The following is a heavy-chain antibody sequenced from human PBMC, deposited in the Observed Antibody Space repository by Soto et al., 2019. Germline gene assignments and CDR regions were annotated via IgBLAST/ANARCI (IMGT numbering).Heavy chain of an antibody. CDR1: GGSLTNHY. CDR3: ARQERLNWNYAWFDP. V-gene: IGHV4-59*08. CDR2: FYYSGSN. Sequence: SETLSLTCTFSGGSLTNHYWSWIRQPPGKGLEWIGYFYYSGSNYYNPSLNSRVTISADTSKNQFSLKLNSVTAADTAVYYCARQERLNWNYAWFDPWGQGTLVTVSS. D-gene: IGHD1-7*01. J-gene: IGHJ5*02.